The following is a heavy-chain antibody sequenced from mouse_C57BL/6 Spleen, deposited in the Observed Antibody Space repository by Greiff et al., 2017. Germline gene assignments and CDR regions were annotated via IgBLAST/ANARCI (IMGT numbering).Heavy chain of an antibody. CDR3: TRPCYGSSFYWYFDV. CDR2: ISSGSSTI. V-gene: IGHV5-17*01. Sequence: EVMLVESGGGLVKPGGSLKLSCAASGFTFSDYGMHWVRQAPEKGLEWVAYISSGSSTIYYAAPVKGRFTISRDNAKDTLFLQMTSLRSEDTAKYYCTRPCYGSSFYWYFDVWGTGTTVTVSS. J-gene: IGHJ1*03. D-gene: IGHD1-1*01. CDR1: GFTFSDYG.